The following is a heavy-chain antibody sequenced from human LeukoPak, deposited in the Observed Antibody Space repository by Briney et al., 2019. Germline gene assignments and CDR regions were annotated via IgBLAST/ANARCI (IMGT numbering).Heavy chain of an antibody. CDR2: IYHSGST. J-gene: IGHJ6*03. D-gene: IGHD1-7*01. CDR1: GYSISSGYY. V-gene: IGHV4-38-2*02. CDR3: ARDQVTGTTYYYYYYMDV. Sequence: SETLSLTCAVSGYSISSGYYWGWIRQPPGKGLEWIGSIYHSGSTYYNPSLKSRVTISVDTSKNQLSLKLSSVTAADTAVYYCARDQVTGTTYYYYYYMDVWGKGTTVTVSS.